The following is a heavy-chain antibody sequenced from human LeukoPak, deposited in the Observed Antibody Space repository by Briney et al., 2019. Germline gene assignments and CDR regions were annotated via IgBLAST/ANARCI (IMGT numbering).Heavy chain of an antibody. D-gene: IGHD1-26*01. CDR1: GFTFSSYS. CDR2: ISSSSSYI. J-gene: IGHJ4*02. CDR3: ATEWELPNPFDY. V-gene: IGHV3-21*01. Sequence: PGGSLRLSCAASGFTFSSYSMNWVRQAPGKGLEWVSSISSSSSYIYYADSVKGRFTISRDNAKNSLYLQMNSLRAEDTAVYYCATEWELPNPFDYWGRGALVTVSS.